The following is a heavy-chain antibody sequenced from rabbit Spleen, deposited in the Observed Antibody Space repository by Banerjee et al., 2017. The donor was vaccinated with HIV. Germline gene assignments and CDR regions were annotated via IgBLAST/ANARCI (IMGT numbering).Heavy chain of an antibody. CDR3: ATVLLTVISCHFNF. J-gene: IGHJ4*01. V-gene: IGHV1S45*01. Sequence: EQLEESGGGLVKPEGSLTLTCKASGVSFSDKYLMCWVRQAPGKGREYISCINIVTGKPLYAGCAKGCFIMFKTSSTTIFLQMTSLTAEDDATYFCATVLLTVISCHFNFLRPGTLVTVS. CDR2: INIVTGKP. CDR1: GVSFSDKYL. D-gene: IGHD1-1*01.